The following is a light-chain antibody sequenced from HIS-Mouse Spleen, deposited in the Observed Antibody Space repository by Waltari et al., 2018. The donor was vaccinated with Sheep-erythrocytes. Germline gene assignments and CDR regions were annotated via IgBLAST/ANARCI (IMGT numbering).Light chain of an antibody. CDR2: DAS. CDR1: QDISNY. CDR3: QQYDNLPLP. Sequence: DIQMTQSPSSLSASVGDRVTITCQASQDISNYLNWYQQKPGKAPKLLNYDASNLEKGVPSRFSGSGSGTDFTFTISSLQPEDIATYYCQQYDNLPLPFGGGTKVEIK. J-gene: IGKJ4*01. V-gene: IGKV1-33*01.